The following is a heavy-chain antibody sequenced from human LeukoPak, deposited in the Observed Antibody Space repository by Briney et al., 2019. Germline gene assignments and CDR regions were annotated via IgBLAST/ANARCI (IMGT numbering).Heavy chain of an antibody. CDR3: ARYFSGSDY. V-gene: IGHV1-2*02. CDR1: GYTFTGYY. J-gene: IGHJ4*02. D-gene: IGHD2/OR15-2a*01. Sequence: GASVKVPCKASGYTFTGYYIHWVRQAPGQGLEWMGWINPNSGGTNYAQKFQGRVTMTRNTSISTAYMELSSLRSEDTAVYYCARYFSGSDYWGQGTLVTVSS. CDR2: INPNSGGT.